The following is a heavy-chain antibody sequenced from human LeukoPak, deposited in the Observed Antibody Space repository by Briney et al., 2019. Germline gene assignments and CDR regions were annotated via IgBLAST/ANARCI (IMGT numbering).Heavy chain of an antibody. CDR2: INTNTGNP. D-gene: IGHD3-3*01. CDR1: GYTFTGYY. CDR3: ARGDNVLRFLEWLPNWFDP. Sequence: ASVKVSCKASGYTFTGYYMHWVRQAPGQGLEWMGWINTNTGNPTYAQGFTGRFVFSLDTSVSTAYLQISSLKAEDTAVYYCARGDNVLRFLEWLPNWFDPWGQGTLVTVSS. J-gene: IGHJ5*02. V-gene: IGHV7-4-1*02.